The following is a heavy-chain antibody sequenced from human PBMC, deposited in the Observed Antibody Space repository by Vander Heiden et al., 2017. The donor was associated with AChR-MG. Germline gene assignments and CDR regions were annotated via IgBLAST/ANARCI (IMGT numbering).Heavy chain of an antibody. CDR1: GFTFGDYA. D-gene: IGHD3-3*01. Sequence: EVQLVESGGGLVKPGRSLRLSCTASGFTFGDYAMSWFRQAPGKGLEWVGFIRSKAYGGTTEYAASVKGRFTISRDDSKSIAYLQMNSLKTEDTAVYYCTRGPYDFWSGYTNDGWFDPWGQGTLVTVSS. J-gene: IGHJ5*02. V-gene: IGHV3-49*05. CDR2: IRSKAYGGTT. CDR3: TRGPYDFWSGYTNDGWFDP.